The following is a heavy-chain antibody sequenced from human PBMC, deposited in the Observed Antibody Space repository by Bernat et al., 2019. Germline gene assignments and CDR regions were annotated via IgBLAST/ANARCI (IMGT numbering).Heavy chain of an antibody. CDR3: ARGGQAYYYDSSGYYLDY. Sequence: EVQLVESGGGLVQPGGSLRLSCAASGFTFSSYEMNWVRQAPGKGLEWVSYISSSGSTIYYADSVKGRFTISRDNAKNSLYLQTNSLRAEDTAVYYCARGGQAYYYDSSGYYLDYWGQGTLVTVSS. D-gene: IGHD3-22*01. CDR1: GFTFSSYE. V-gene: IGHV3-48*03. J-gene: IGHJ4*02. CDR2: ISSSGSTI.